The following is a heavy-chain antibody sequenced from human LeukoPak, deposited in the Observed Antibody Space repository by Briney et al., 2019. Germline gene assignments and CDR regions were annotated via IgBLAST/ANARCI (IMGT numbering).Heavy chain of an antibody. V-gene: IGHV4-34*01. J-gene: IGHJ4*02. CDR3: AGLHYYDSSGAGDH. Sequence: SETLSLTCAVYGGSFSGYYWSWIRQPPGKGLEWIGEINHSGSTNYNPSLKSRVTISVDTSKDQFSLKLSSVTAADTAVYYCAGLHYYDSSGAGDHWGQGTLVTVSS. CDR1: GGSFSGYY. CDR2: INHSGST. D-gene: IGHD3-22*01.